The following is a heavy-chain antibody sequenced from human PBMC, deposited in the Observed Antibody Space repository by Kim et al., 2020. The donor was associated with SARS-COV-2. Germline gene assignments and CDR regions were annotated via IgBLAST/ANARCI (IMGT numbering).Heavy chain of an antibody. V-gene: IGHV3-7*01. CDR3: LVARRVDRFDC. D-gene: IGHD2-15*01. CDR2: IKTDGSEK. J-gene: IGHJ4*02. Sequence: GGSLRLSCAASGFSFSSYWMGWVCQAPGKGLKWVATIKTDGSEKYYVDSVKGRFTISRDNGKNSLYLQMNGLRAEDTAVYFCLVARRVDRFDCCGQGT. CDR1: GFSFSSYW.